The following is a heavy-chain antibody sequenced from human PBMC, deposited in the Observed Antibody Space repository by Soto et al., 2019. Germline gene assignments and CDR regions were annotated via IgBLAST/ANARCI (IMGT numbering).Heavy chain of an antibody. CDR2: ISYDGTNK. V-gene: IGHV3-30*18. Sequence: QVQLVDSGGGEVQPGRSLTISCAASGFTFSTYGMHWVRQTPGKGLEWVAVISYDGTNKFYSDSGKGRFTISRDNFKNTLTLQMNSLRAADPAVSSCAKDLQSYGDYDYYCYGMDVWGLGTRVTVSS. J-gene: IGHJ6*02. CDR1: GFTFSTYG. D-gene: IGHD4-17*01. CDR3: AKDLQSYGDYDYYCYGMDV.